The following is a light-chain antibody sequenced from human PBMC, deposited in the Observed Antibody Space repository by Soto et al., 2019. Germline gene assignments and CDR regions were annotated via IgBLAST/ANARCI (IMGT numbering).Light chain of an antibody. Sequence: QPVLTQPPSVSGAPGQRVTMSCTGSSSNIGAGFDVHWYQQLPGTAPKLLIYGNNNRPSGVPDRFSGSKSGTSASLAITGLQAEDEADYYCQSYDTSLSGSWVFGGGTKVTVL. CDR3: QSYDTSLSGSWV. CDR2: GNN. V-gene: IGLV1-40*01. J-gene: IGLJ3*02. CDR1: SSNIGAGFD.